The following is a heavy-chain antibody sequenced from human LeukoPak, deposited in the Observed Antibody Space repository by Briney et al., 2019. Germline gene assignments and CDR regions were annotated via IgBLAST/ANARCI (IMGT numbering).Heavy chain of an antibody. CDR1: GFTFSSYG. CDR2: IRYDGTNK. J-gene: IGHJ4*02. CDR3: ANILGASYSGFDYGDY. V-gene: IGHV3-30*02. Sequence: PGGSLRLSCAASGFTFSSYGMYWVRQSPGKGLEWVAFIRYDGTNKYYADSVKGRFTISRDNSKNTLYLQMNSLRAEDTAVYCCANILGASYSGFDYGDYWGQGTLVTVSS. D-gene: IGHD5-12*01.